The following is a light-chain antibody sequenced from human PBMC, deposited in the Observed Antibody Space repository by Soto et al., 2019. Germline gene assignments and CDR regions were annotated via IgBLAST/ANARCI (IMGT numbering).Light chain of an antibody. CDR2: DVS. V-gene: IGLV2-14*01. Sequence: QSALTQPASVSGSRGQSITISCTGTSSDVGGYNYVSWYQQHPGKAPKRMIYDVSNRPSGVSNRFSGSKSGNTASLTIFRLQAEDEADYYCSSYTSSSTLLYVFGTGTNVTVL. CDR1: SSDVGGYNY. CDR3: SSYTSSSTLLYV. J-gene: IGLJ1*01.